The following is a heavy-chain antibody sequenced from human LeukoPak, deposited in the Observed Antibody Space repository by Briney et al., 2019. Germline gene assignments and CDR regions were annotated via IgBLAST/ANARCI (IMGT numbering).Heavy chain of an antibody. Sequence: SETLSLTCAVYGGSFSGYYWSWIRQPPGKGLEWIGEINHSGSTNYNPSLKSRVTISVDTSKNQFSLKLSSVTAADTAVYYCARVLMPHGSGSYRARPHWFDPWGQGTLVTVSS. J-gene: IGHJ5*02. CDR3: ARVLMPHGSGSYRARPHWFDP. CDR1: GGSFSGYY. D-gene: IGHD3-10*01. CDR2: INHSGST. V-gene: IGHV4-34*01.